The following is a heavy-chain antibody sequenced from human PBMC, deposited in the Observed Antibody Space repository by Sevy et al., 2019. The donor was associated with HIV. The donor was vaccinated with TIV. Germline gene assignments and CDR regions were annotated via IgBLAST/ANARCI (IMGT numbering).Heavy chain of an antibody. CDR2: LSSDNAGST. J-gene: IGHJ5*02. Sequence: GGSLRLSCSASGFTFSNYAMHWVRQAPGKGLEYVSGLSSDNAGSTYYADSVNGRFTISRDNSKNTLYHQMSSLRTEDTAVYYCVKDRIETILWSKGDWFDPWGQGTLVTVSS. V-gene: IGHV3-64D*06. D-gene: IGHD3-9*01. CDR3: VKDRIETILWSKGDWFDP. CDR1: GFTFSNYA.